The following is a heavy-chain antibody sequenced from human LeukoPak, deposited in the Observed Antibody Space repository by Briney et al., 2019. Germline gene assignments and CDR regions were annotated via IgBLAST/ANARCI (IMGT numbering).Heavy chain of an antibody. CDR1: GFTFSSYG. J-gene: IGHJ5*02. CDR2: ISYDGSNK. Sequence: GGSLRLSCAASGFTFSSYGMHWVRQAPGKGLEWVAVISYDGSNKYYADSVKGRFTISRDNSKNTLYLQMNSLRAEDTAVYYCARGTTGRYNWFDPWGQGTLVTVSS. D-gene: IGHD1-1*01. CDR3: ARGTTGRYNWFDP. V-gene: IGHV3-30*03.